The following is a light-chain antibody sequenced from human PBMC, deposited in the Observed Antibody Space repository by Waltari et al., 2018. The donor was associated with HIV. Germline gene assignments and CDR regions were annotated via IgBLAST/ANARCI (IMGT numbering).Light chain of an antibody. V-gene: IGLV6-57*01. CDR3: QSYDSSNHVV. CDR2: EHN. J-gene: IGLJ2*01. Sequence: NFMLTQTHSVSESPGKTVTISCTRSGGGIASNYVQWYQQRPGSSPTTVIYEHNQRPSGVPDRFSGSIDSSSNSASLTISGLKTEDEADYYCQSYDSSNHVVFGGGTKVTVL. CDR1: GGGIASNY.